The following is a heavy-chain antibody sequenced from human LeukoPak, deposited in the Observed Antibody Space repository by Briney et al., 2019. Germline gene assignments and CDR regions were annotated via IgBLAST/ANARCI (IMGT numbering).Heavy chain of an antibody. D-gene: IGHD2-15*01. CDR2: ITDST. J-gene: IGHJ5*02. V-gene: IGHV3-23*01. Sequence: GGSLRLSCAASGFTFSSYAMTWVRQAPWQGLEWVSAITDSTYFADSVKGRFTISRDSSKNRMYLQMNSLRVEDTAVYYCARYCSGGRCYSGLDPWGQGALVTVSS. CDR1: GFTFSSYA. CDR3: ARYCSGGRCYSGLDP.